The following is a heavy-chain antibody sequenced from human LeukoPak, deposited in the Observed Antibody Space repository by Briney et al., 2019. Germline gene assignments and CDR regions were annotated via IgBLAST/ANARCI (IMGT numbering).Heavy chain of an antibody. J-gene: IGHJ4*02. CDR2: INPNSGVT. D-gene: IGHD3-22*01. Sequence: ASVKVSCKASGYTFTGYYMHWVRQAPGQGLEWMGWINPNSGVTNYAQKFQGRVTMTRDTSISTAYMELSRLRSDDTAVFYCARTDVGYYDSSGYYVYWGQGTLVTVSS. CDR1: GYTFTGYY. CDR3: ARTDVGYYDSSGYYVY. V-gene: IGHV1-2*02.